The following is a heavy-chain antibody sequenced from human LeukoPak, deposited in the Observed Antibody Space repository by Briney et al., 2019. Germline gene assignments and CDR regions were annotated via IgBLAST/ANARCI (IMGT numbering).Heavy chain of an antibody. Sequence: SETLSLTCAVYGGSFSGYYWSWIRQPPGKGLEWIGEINHSGSTNYNPSLKSRVTISVDTSKNQFSLKLSSVTAADTAVYYCARVLVYFDWLIDYWGQGTLVTVSS. D-gene: IGHD3-9*01. V-gene: IGHV4-34*01. J-gene: IGHJ4*02. CDR3: ARVLVYFDWLIDY. CDR2: INHSGST. CDR1: GGSFSGYY.